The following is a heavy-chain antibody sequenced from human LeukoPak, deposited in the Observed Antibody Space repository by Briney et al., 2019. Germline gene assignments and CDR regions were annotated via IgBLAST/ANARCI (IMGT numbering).Heavy chain of an antibody. V-gene: IGHV3-74*01. CDR1: GSTFNLYW. D-gene: IGHD3-10*01. CDR3: ARDSRYYYGSGRYQPYWFDP. CDR2: ISDDGTTT. J-gene: IGHJ5*01. Sequence: GGSLRLACGASGSTFNLYWIHWVRQAPGKGLEWLSRISDDGTTTNYADSVKGRFTISRDNAKNTLYLQMNSLRVDDTAVYYCARDSRYYYGSGRYQPYWFDPLVQGTLVTVSS.